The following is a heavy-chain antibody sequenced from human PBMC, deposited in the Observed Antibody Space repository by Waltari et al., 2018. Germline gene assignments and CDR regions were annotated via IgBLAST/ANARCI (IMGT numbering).Heavy chain of an antibody. Sequence: QVQLQESGPGLVKPSQTLSLTCTVSGGSISSGSYYWSWLRQPAGKGLECIGYIYTSGSTNYNPSLKSRVTISVDTSKNQFSLKLSSVTAADTAVYYCAREHGDYVLFDYWGQGTLVTVSS. CDR3: AREHGDYVLFDY. D-gene: IGHD4-17*01. CDR2: IYTSGST. CDR1: GGSISSGSYY. V-gene: IGHV4-61*09. J-gene: IGHJ4*02.